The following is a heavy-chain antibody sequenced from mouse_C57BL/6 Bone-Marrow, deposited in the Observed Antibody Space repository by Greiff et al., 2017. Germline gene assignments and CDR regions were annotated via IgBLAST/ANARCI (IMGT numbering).Heavy chain of an antibody. J-gene: IGHJ2*01. CDR2: INPYNGGT. V-gene: IGHV1-19*01. D-gene: IGHD1-1*01. CDR3: ARPLPLTTVVGGGY. Sequence: EVQLQQSGPVLVKPGASVKMSCKASGYTFTDYYMNWVKQSHGKSLEWIGVINPYNGGTSYNQKFKGKATLTVDKSSSTAYMELNSLTSEDSAVYYCARPLPLTTVVGGGYWGQGTTLTVSS. CDR1: GYTFTDYY.